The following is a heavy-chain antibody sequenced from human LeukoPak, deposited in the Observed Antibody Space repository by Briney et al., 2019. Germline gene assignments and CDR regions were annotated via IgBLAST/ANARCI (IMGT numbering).Heavy chain of an antibody. J-gene: IGHJ4*02. CDR2: ISVSGGAT. D-gene: IGHD5-18*01. Sequence: PGGSLRLSCEASGFTLSSNAMTWVRQVPGKGLEWVSTISVSGGATYYADSVKGRFIISRDNSKNTLYLQMNSLRAEDTAVYYCAKVGGYTYYYWGQGTLVTVSS. CDR3: AKVGGYTYYY. V-gene: IGHV3-23*01. CDR1: GFTLSSNA.